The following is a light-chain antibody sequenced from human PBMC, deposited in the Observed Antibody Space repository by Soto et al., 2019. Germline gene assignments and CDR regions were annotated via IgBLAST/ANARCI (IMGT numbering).Light chain of an antibody. CDR2: EVS. J-gene: IGLJ2*01. Sequence: SVLTQPPSASGSPGQSVTISCTGTSSDVGGYNFVSWYQQHPGKAPKLLIYEVSKRPSGVPDRFSGSKSDNTASLTVSGLQAEDEADYYCSSFAGGNNLLFGGGTKLTVL. CDR1: SSDVGGYNF. CDR3: SSFAGGNNLL. V-gene: IGLV2-8*01.